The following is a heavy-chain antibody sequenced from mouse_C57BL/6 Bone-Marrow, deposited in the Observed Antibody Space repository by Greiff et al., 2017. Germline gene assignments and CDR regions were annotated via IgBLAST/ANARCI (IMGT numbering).Heavy chain of an antibody. V-gene: IGHV2-9-1*01. J-gene: IGHJ1*03. Sequence: VKVVESGPGLVAPSPSLSISCTVSGFSLTSYAISWVRQPPGKGLEWLGVIWTGGGTNYNSTPKSRLSINKDNSKSQVFLKMNSLQTDDTARYYCARRKSSSYGYFDVWGTGTTVTVSS. CDR2: IWTGGGT. D-gene: IGHD1-1*01. CDR3: ARRKSSSYGYFDV. CDR1: GFSLTSYA.